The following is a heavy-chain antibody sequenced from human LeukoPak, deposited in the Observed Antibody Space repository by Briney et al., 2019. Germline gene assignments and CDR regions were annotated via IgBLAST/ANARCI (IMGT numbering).Heavy chain of an antibody. Sequence: GGSLRLSCAASGFIFSSSAMSWVRQAPGKGLEWVSGISGSALRTYYADSVQGRFIISRDNSMNTLYLQMDSLRAEDSAVYYCAKLLLPVHWGQGTLVSVSS. V-gene: IGHV3-23*01. CDR2: ISGSALRT. CDR3: AKLLLPVH. CDR1: GFIFSSSA. D-gene: IGHD3-22*01. J-gene: IGHJ4*02.